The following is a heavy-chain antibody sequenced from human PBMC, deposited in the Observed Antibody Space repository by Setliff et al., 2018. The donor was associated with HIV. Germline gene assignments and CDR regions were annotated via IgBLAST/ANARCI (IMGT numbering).Heavy chain of an antibody. CDR2: FDPEDGNT. CDR3: EREDYIFDAFDM. D-gene: IGHD3-16*01. J-gene: IGHJ3*02. CDR1: GYTLTELS. Sequence: ASVKVSCKVSGYTLTELSRHWVRQAPGKGLEWMGGFDPEDGNTIYAQKFQGRVTMTSDTSTSTVYMELSSLRSGDTAVYYCEREDYIFDAFDMWGQGTMVTVSS. V-gene: IGHV1-24*01.